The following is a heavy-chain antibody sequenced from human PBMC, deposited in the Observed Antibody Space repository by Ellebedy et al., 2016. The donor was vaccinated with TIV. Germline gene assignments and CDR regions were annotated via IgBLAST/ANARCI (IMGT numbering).Heavy chain of an antibody. D-gene: IGHD1-26*01. CDR2: ISYDGRDK. CDR3: ATLGLVGALGDWFDP. Sequence: GESLKISCASSGLTFSRYGMHWVRQIPGRGLEWVAVISYDGRDKYYVDSVKGRFTISRDNAENSLYLQMHSLRTEDTAIYYCATLGLVGALGDWFDPWGQGTLVTVSS. J-gene: IGHJ5*02. CDR1: GLTFSRYG. V-gene: IGHV3-33*03.